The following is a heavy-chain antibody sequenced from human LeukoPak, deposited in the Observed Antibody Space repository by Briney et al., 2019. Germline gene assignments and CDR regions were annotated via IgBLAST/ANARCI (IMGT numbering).Heavy chain of an antibody. CDR1: GGSISSFY. CDR2: IRHSGYT. V-gene: IGHV4-59*01. D-gene: IGHD3-10*01. CDR3: ARGNNRNGGFYFDH. J-gene: IGHJ4*02. Sequence: SETLSLTCNVSGGSISSFYWFWLRRPPGRGLESIGFIRHSGYTSYSPSLKSRVAISVDTSKNQFSLRLSSVTAADTAVYYCARGNNRNGGFYFDHWGQGALVPVSS.